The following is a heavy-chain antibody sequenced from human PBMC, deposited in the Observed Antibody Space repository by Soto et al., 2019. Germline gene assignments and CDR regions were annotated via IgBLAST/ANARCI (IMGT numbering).Heavy chain of an antibody. CDR1: GGTFSSYA. D-gene: IGHD6-6*01. CDR2: IIPIFGTA. V-gene: IGHV1-69*12. J-gene: IGHJ3*02. Sequence: QVQLVQSGAEVKKPGSSVKVSCKASGGTFSSYAISWVRQAPGQRLEWMGGIIPIFGTANYAQKFQGRVTITADESTSTAYMELSSLRSEDTAVYYCARGLAARVFPSPDLTIDAFDIWGQGTMVTVSS. CDR3: ARGLAARVFPSPDLTIDAFDI.